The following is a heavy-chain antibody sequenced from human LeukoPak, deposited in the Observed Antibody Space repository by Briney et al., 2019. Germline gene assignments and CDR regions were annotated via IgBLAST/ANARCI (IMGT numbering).Heavy chain of an antibody. CDR3: ARTLKWTPVGFDY. V-gene: IGHV3-23*01. CDR1: GFTFSTYG. CDR2: INDSGGST. J-gene: IGHJ4*02. Sequence: PGGSLRLSCAASGFTFSTYGMHWVRQAPGKGLEWVSVINDSGGSTFYADSVKGRFTISRDNSKNTLFLQMSGLRAEDTAVYYCARTLKWTPVGFDYWGQGILVTVSS. D-gene: IGHD1-26*01.